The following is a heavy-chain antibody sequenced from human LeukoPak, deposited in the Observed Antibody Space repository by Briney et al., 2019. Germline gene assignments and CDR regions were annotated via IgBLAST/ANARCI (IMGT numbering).Heavy chain of an antibody. CDR2: IHPSGST. V-gene: IGHV4-4*07. CDR1: GDSVSTYR. D-gene: IGHD3-22*01. CDR3: ARGPYYDSSGYRWFDP. J-gene: IGHJ5*02. Sequence: SSETLSLTCTVSGDSVSTYRWSWIRQPAGKGLEWFGRIHPSGSTTYNPSLKGRFTMSVDTSKNQFSMILTSLTAADTAVYYCARGPYYDSSGYRWFDPWGQGTLVTVSS.